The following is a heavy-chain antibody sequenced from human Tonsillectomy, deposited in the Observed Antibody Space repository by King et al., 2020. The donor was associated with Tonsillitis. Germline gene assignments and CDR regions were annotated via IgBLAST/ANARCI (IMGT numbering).Heavy chain of an antibody. CDR3: VRDISVFADYWFDP. CDR1: GFTFSDYY. V-gene: IGHV3-11*05. D-gene: IGHD3-10*02. J-gene: IGHJ5*02. Sequence: QVQLVESGGGLVKPGGSLRLSCAASGFTFSDYYMSWIRQAPGKGLEWISYISGTGSHTLYADSVRGRYTISRDNAKNAVYLQMNSLRAEDTAVYYCVRDISVFADYWFDPWGQGTLVTVSS. CDR2: ISGTGSHT.